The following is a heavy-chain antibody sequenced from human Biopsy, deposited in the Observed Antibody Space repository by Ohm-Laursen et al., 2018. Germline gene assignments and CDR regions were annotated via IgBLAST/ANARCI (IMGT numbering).Heavy chain of an antibody. D-gene: IGHD5-12*01. J-gene: IGHJ6*02. Sequence: GTLSLTCTVSGHSVTNDYYWGWIRQPPGKGLEWIGNIYYDGITYYNPSLKSRVAMSVDTSKNQFSLRLTSVTAADTAVYYCARVAGGYAYYYGMDVWGQGTTVIVSS. CDR2: IYYDGIT. V-gene: IGHV4-38-2*02. CDR1: GHSVTNDYY. CDR3: ARVAGGYAYYYGMDV.